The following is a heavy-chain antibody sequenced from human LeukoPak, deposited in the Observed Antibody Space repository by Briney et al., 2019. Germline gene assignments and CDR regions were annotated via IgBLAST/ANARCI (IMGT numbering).Heavy chain of an antibody. CDR3: ARRRIAAESFDY. Sequence: SETLSLTCTVSGGSISSYYWGWIRQPPGKGLEWIGSIYYSGSTYYNPSLKSRVTISVDTSKNQFSLKLSSVTAADTAVYYCARRRIAAESFDYWGQGTLVTVSS. V-gene: IGHV4-39*01. J-gene: IGHJ4*02. D-gene: IGHD6-13*01. CDR1: GGSISSYY. CDR2: IYYSGST.